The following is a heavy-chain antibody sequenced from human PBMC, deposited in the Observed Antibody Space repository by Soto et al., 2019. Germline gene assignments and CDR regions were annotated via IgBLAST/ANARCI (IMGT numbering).Heavy chain of an antibody. CDR3: AKDRHVVVVAATSFDI. CDR2: ISGSGGSK. CDR1: GFTFSSYA. D-gene: IGHD2-15*01. Sequence: EVQLLESGGGLVQPGGSLRLSCAASGFTFSSYAMSWVRQAPGKGLEWVSAISGSGGSKYYADSVKGRFTISRDNSKNTLYLQMNSLRAEDTAVYYCAKDRHVVVVAATSFDIWGQGTMVTVSS. V-gene: IGHV3-23*01. J-gene: IGHJ3*02.